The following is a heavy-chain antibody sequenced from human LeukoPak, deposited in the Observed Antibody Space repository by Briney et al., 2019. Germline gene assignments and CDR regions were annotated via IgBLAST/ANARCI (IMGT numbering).Heavy chain of an antibody. D-gene: IGHD2-2*01. CDR1: GFTFSSYS. V-gene: IGHV3-21*01. Sequence: GGSLRLSCAASGFTFSSYSMNWVRQAPGKGLEWLSSISSSSSYIYYADSVKRRFTISRDNAKNSLYLQMNSLRAADTAVYYCANGPIVVVPAAIREHAFDIWGQGTMVTVSS. J-gene: IGHJ3*02. CDR3: ANGPIVVVPAAIREHAFDI. CDR2: ISSSSSYI.